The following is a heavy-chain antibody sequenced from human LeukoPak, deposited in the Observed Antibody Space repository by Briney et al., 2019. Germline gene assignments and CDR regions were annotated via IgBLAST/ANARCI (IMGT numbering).Heavy chain of an antibody. V-gene: IGHV3-23*01. D-gene: IGHD6-19*01. CDR1: GFTLSSYA. Sequence: GGSLRLSCAASGFTLSSYAMSWVRQVPGKRLEWVSAISSGAGTTGYADSVKGRFTISRVNSKSTIYLQMNSLRAEDTAIYYCAKDLEQSYSGWSTSYDAWGQGTLVTVSS. J-gene: IGHJ5*02. CDR2: ISSGAGTT. CDR3: AKDLEQSYSGWSTSYDA.